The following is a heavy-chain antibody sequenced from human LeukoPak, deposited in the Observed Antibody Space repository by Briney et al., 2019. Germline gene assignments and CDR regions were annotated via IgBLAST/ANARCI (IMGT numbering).Heavy chain of an antibody. CDR2: IYYSGST. CDR3: ARGAIPGYSSSWYDY. D-gene: IGHD6-13*01. CDR1: GGSISSYY. V-gene: IGHV4-59*12. J-gene: IGHJ4*02. Sequence: SETLSLTCTVSGGSISSYYWSWIRQPPGKGLEWIGYIYYSGSTNYNPSLKSRVTISVDTSKNQFSLKLSSVTAADTAVYYCARGAIPGYSSSWYDYWGQGTLVTVSS.